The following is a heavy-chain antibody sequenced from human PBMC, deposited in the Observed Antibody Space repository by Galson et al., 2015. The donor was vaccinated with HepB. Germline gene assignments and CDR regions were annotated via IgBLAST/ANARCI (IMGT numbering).Heavy chain of an antibody. J-gene: IGHJ3*02. V-gene: IGHV4-34*01. CDR3: ARGRAFDI. Sequence: ETLSLTCTVNDGSFRGYQWSWIRQPPGKGLEWIGEMNHSGRIDTNPSLKSRVTISVDTSNNQFSLRLSSVTAADTAVYYCARGRAFDIWDQGAMVTVSS. CDR2: MNHSGRI. CDR1: DGSFRGYQ.